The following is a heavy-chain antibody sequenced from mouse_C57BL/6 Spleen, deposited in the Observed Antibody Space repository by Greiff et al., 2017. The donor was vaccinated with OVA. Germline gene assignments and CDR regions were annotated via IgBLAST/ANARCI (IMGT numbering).Heavy chain of an antibody. CDR2: ISNGGGST. J-gene: IGHJ2*01. D-gene: IGHD4-1*01. Sequence: EVQLQESGGGLVQPGGSLKLSCAASGFTFSDYYMYWVRQTPEKRLEWVAYISNGGGSTYYPDTVKGRFTISRDNAKNTLYLQMSRLKSEDTAMYYCARLTGYYFDYWGQGTTLTVSS. CDR3: ARLTGYYFDY. CDR1: GFTFSDYY. V-gene: IGHV5-12*01.